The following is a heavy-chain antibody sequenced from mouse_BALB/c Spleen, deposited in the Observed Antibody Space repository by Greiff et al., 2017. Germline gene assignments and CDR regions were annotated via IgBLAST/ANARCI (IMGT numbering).Heavy chain of an antibody. D-gene: IGHD2-3*01. Sequence: EVQLQQSGAELVKPGASVKLSCTASGFNIKDTYMHWVKQRPEQGLEWIGRIDPANGNTKYDPKFQGKATRTADTSSNTAYLQLSSLTSEDTAVYYGARFDGYFERYFDVWGAGTTVTVSS. CDR2: IDPANGNT. J-gene: IGHJ1*01. V-gene: IGHV14-3*02. CDR1: GFNIKDTY. CDR3: ARFDGYFERYFDV.